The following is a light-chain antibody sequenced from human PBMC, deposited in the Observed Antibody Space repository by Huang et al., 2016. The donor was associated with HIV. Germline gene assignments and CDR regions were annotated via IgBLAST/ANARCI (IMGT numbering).Light chain of an antibody. CDR3: QQYGSSPWT. CDR1: APVSRNL. V-gene: IGKV3-20*01. Sequence: IALRQSPGPLSLSPGDRATLPGWAGAPVSRNLLAGYQQNPGQAPRLLIYAASTRATGVPDRFSGSASGTDITLTISRLEPEDFAMYYCQQYGSSPWTFGQGTKVEIK. CDR2: AAS. J-gene: IGKJ1*01.